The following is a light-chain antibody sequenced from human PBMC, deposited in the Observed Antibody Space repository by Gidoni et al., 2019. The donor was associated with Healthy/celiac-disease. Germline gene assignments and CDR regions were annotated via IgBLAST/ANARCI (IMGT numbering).Light chain of an antibody. Sequence: IVMTQSPATLSVSPGERATLSCRASQSVSSNLAWFQQKPGQAPRLLIYGASPRATGIPARFSGSGSGTEFTLTISSLQSEDFAVYYCQQYNNWPQTFGQGTKVEIK. CDR1: QSVSSN. J-gene: IGKJ1*01. CDR2: GAS. V-gene: IGKV3-15*01. CDR3: QQYNNWPQT.